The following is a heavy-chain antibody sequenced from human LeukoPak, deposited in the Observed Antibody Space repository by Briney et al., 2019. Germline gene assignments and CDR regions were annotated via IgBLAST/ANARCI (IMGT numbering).Heavy chain of an antibody. CDR1: GYTFTSYG. Sequence: ASVNVSCKASGYTFTSYGISWVRQAPGQGLEWMGWISAYNGNTNYAQKLQGRVTMTTDTSTSTAYMELRSLRSDDTAVYYCARTYSSSWYTDAFDIWGQGTMVTVSS. D-gene: IGHD6-13*01. CDR3: ARTYSSSWYTDAFDI. J-gene: IGHJ3*02. CDR2: ISAYNGNT. V-gene: IGHV1-18*01.